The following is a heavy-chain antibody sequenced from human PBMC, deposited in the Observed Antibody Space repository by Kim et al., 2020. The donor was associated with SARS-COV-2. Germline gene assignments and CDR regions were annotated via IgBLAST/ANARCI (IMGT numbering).Heavy chain of an antibody. J-gene: IGHJ6*02. CDR1: GFTFSNYA. V-gene: IGHV3-23*01. CDR3: AKVYDSSGSYPGYYYALDV. CDR2: ISGSDGNT. Sequence: GGSLRLSCAASGFTFSNYAMNWVRQGLGKGLEWVSVISGSDGNTYYADSVGGRFTISRDNSKNTLYLQMNSLRAEDTAVYYCAKVYDSSGSYPGYYYALDVWGQGTTVTVSS. D-gene: IGHD3-22*01.